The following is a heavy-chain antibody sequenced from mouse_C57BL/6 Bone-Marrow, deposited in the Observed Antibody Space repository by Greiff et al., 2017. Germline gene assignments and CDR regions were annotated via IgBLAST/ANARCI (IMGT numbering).Heavy chain of an antibody. CDR3: ARTGTQAWFAY. V-gene: IGHV2-2*01. J-gene: IGHJ3*01. D-gene: IGHD4-1*01. CDR1: GFSLTSYG. CDR2: IWSGGST. Sequence: QVQLQQSGPGLVQPSQSLSITCTVSGFSLTSYGVHWVRQSPGKGLEWLGVIWSGGSTDSNAAFISRLSISKDNSKSQVFFKMNSRQADDTAIYYCARTGTQAWFAYWGQGTLVTVSA.